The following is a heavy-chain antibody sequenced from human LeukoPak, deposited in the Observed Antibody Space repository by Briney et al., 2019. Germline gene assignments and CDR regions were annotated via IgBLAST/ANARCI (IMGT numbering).Heavy chain of an antibody. J-gene: IGHJ5*02. V-gene: IGHV4-4*07. CDR3: ARVGLRQTDWFDL. Sequence: PSETLSLTCTVSGGSVSSYYWSWIRQPAAKGLEWIGHIYSSGSTNYNPSLQSRVTMSVDTSTNQFSLKLTSVTAADTAVYYCARVGLRQTDWFDLWGQGNVVTVSS. CDR1: GGSVSSYY. D-gene: IGHD5-12*01. CDR2: IYSSGST.